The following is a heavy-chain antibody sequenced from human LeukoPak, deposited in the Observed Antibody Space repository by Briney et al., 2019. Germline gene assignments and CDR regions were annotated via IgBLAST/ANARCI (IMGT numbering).Heavy chain of an antibody. Sequence: PGGSLRLSCAASGFTFSTYDMHWVRQATGKGLECISAIGSAGDTYYPGSVKGRFTISRENAKNFLLLQMNFLTAGDTAVYYCARSWGGERAFDIWGQGTMVTVSS. J-gene: IGHJ3*02. CDR1: GFTFSTYD. D-gene: IGHD3-16*01. CDR2: IGSAGDT. V-gene: IGHV3-13*04. CDR3: ARSWGGERAFDI.